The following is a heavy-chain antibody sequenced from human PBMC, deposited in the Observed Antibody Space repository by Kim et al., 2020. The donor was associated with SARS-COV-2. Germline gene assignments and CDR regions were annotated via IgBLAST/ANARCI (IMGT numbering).Heavy chain of an antibody. V-gene: IGHV3-64D*09. CDR3: VKGVSYYYDSSGYLNPAYFDY. D-gene: IGHD3-22*01. CDR2: ISSNGGST. J-gene: IGHJ4*02. CDR1: GFTFSSYA. Sequence: GGSLRLSCSASGFTFSSYAMHWVRQAPGKGLEYVSAISSNGGSTYYADSVKGRFTISRDNSKNTLYLQMSSLRAEDTAVYYCVKGVSYYYDSSGYLNPAYFDYRGQGNHVTVSS.